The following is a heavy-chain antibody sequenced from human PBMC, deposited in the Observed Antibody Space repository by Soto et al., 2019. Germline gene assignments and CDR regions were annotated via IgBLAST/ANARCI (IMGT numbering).Heavy chain of an antibody. Sequence: QVQLQESGPGLVKPSGTLSLTCAVSGGSISSSNWWSWVRQPPGKGLEWIGEIYHSGSTNYNPSRKRGVTISVDKSKNQFSLKLSSVTAAETAVYYWARSTRSGTTCDYWGQGTLVTVSS. CDR3: ARSTRSGTTCDY. CDR1: GGSISSSNW. J-gene: IGHJ4*02. CDR2: IYHSGST. D-gene: IGHD1-1*01. V-gene: IGHV4-4*02.